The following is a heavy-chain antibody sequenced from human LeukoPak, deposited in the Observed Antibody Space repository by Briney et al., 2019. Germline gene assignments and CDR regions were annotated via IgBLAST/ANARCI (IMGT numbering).Heavy chain of an antibody. CDR3: AKDIEWLRLGHGVDY. CDR2: ISWDGGST. V-gene: IGHV3-43*01. CDR1: GFTFDDYT. J-gene: IGHJ4*02. D-gene: IGHD5-12*01. Sequence: GGSLRLSCAASGFTFDDYTMHWVRQASGKGLEWVSLISWDGGSTYYADSVKGRFTISRDNSKNSLYLQMNSLRTEDTALYYCAKDIEWLRLGHGVDYWGQGTLVTVSS.